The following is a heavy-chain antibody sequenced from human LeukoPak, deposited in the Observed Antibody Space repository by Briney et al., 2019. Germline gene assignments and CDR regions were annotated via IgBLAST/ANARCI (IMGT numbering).Heavy chain of an antibody. CDR1: GFTFSDYY. CDR3: ARIAVAGRGPADY. V-gene: IGHV3-11*04. CDR2: ISSSGSTI. Sequence: GGSLRLSCAASGFTFSDYYMSWIRQAPGKGLEWVSYISSSGSTIYYADSVKGRFTISRDNTNNSLYLQMNSLRAEDTAVYYCARIAVAGRGPADYWGQGTLVTVSS. D-gene: IGHD6-19*01. J-gene: IGHJ4*02.